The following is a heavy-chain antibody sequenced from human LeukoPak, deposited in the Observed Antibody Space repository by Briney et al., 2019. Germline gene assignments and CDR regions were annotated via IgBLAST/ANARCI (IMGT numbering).Heavy chain of an antibody. D-gene: IGHD1-1*01. CDR3: AGTTTYAAFNV. V-gene: IGHV3-74*01. Sequence: GGSLRLSCAASGFTFSRYWTHWVRQAPGKGLVWVSRANSDATSTSYADSVKGRFTISRDNAKHTLYLQMNSLRAEDTAVYYCAGTTTYAAFNVWGQGTMVTVSS. CDR1: GFTFSRYW. J-gene: IGHJ3*01. CDR2: ANSDATST.